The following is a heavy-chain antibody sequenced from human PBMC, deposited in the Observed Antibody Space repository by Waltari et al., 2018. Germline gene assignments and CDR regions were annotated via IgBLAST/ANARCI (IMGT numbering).Heavy chain of an antibody. CDR3: ASLTTEYCGYVFLSGFDY. Sequence: QVQLVQSGAEVKKPGSSVKVSCKASGGTFSSYAISWVRQAPGPGLEWMGGIIPRCGTAHYEQKFQGRVTITTDESTSTAYMALSSLRCEDADVYYCASLTTEYCGYVFLSGFDYLGQGTLVTVSS. J-gene: IGHJ4*02. D-gene: IGHD3-16*01. CDR1: GGTFSSYA. CDR2: IIPRCGTA. V-gene: IGHV1-69*05.